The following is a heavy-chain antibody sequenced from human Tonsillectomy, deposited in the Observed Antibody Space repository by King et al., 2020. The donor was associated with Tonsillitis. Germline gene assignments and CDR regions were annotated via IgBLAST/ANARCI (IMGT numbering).Heavy chain of an antibody. CDR2: ISSSGSTI. CDR1: GFTFSDYY. D-gene: IGHD3-22*01. V-gene: IGHV3-11*01. CDR3: ASAAFEYYYDRSGYSLDY. J-gene: IGHJ4*02. Sequence: VQLVESGGGLVKPGGSLRLSCAASGFTFSDYYMSWIRQAPGKGLEWVSYISSSGSTIYYADSMKGRFTISRDNAKNSLYLQMNSLRAEDTAVYYCASAAFEYYYDRSGYSLDYWGQGTLVTVSS.